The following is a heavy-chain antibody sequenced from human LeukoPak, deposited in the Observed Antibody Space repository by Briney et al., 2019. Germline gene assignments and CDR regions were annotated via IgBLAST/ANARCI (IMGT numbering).Heavy chain of an antibody. CDR1: GYTFTNYY. Sequence: ASVEVSCKASGYTFTNYYMHWVRQAPGQGLEWMGIINPSGGSTSYAQKFQGRVTMTRDTSTSTFYMDLSSLRSEDTAVYYCAREYIYGQRAFDIWGQGTMVTVSS. J-gene: IGHJ3*02. V-gene: IGHV1-46*01. CDR3: AREYIYGQRAFDI. CDR2: INPSGGST. D-gene: IGHD5-18*01.